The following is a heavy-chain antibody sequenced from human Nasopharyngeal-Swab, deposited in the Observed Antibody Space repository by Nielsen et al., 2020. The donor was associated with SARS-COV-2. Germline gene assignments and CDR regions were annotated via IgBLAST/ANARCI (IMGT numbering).Heavy chain of an antibody. CDR1: GFTFSTYW. D-gene: IGHD2-2*01. CDR3: ARVLSRTSPYGMDV. J-gene: IGHJ6*01. V-gene: IGHV3-74*01. CDR2: INTDGSTT. Sequence: GESLKISCGASGFTFSTYWMHWVRQGPGKGLVWVSRINTDGSTTSYAPSVKGRFIIPRENAKNSVFLQMDSLRVGDTGIYFCARVLSRTSPYGMDVWGRGTQVTVSS.